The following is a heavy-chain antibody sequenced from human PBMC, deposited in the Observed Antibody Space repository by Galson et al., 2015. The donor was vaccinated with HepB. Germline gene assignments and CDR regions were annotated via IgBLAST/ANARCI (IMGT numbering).Heavy chain of an antibody. D-gene: IGHD3-3*01. CDR2: ISAYNGNT. Sequence: SVKVSCKASGYTFTSYGISWVRQAPGQGLEWMGWISAYNGNTNYAQKLQGRVTMTTDTSTSTAYMELRSLRSDDTAVYYCARDHDFWSGYYTTNWFDPWGQGTLVTVSS. CDR1: GYTFTSYG. CDR3: ARDHDFWSGYYTTNWFDP. V-gene: IGHV1-18*01. J-gene: IGHJ5*02.